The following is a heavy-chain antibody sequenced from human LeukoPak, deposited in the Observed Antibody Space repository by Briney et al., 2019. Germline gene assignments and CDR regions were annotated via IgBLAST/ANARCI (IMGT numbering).Heavy chain of an antibody. V-gene: IGHV3-20*04. CDR2: INWNGGST. CDR3: ARDRSAFGGVIVTFFDY. Sequence: PGRSLRLSCAASGFTFDDYGMSWVRQAPGKGLEWVSGINWNGGSTGYADSVKGRFTISRDNAKNSLYLQMNSLRAEDTALYYCARDRSAFGGVIVTFFDYWGQGTLVTVSS. CDR1: GFTFDDYG. J-gene: IGHJ4*02. D-gene: IGHD3-16*02.